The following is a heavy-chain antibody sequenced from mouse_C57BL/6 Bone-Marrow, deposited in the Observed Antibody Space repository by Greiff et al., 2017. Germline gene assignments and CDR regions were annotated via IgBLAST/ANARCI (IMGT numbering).Heavy chain of an antibody. CDR3: GRSEIYDGYLWFAY. Sequence: EVQLVESGGDLVKPGGSLKLSCAASGFTFSSYGMSWVRQTPDKRLEWVATISSGGSYTYYPDRVKGRFTISRDNAKNTLYLQKSSLKSEDTAMYYCGRSEIYDGYLWFAYWGQGALVTVAA. J-gene: IGHJ3*01. V-gene: IGHV5-6*01. CDR2: ISSGGSYT. D-gene: IGHD2-3*01. CDR1: GFTFSSYG.